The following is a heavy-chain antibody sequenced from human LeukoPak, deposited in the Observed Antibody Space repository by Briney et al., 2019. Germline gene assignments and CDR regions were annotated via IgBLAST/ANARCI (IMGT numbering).Heavy chain of an antibody. CDR3: ARHLADYSNYFYWFDP. CDR2: IYYSGST. V-gene: IGHV4-39*01. D-gene: IGHD4-11*01. CDR1: GGSISSSSYY. Sequence: SETLSLTCTVSGGSISSSSYYWGWISEPPGKGLEWIGSIYYSGSTYYNPSLKIRVTISVDTSKNQFSLKLSSVTAADTAVYYCARHLADYSNYFYWFDPWGQGTLVTVSS. J-gene: IGHJ5*02.